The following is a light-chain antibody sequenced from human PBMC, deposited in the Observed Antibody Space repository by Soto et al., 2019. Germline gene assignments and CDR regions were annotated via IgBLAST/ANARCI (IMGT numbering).Light chain of an antibody. CDR1: SSDVGGYNY. Sequence: QSALTQPASVSGSPGLSITISCTGTSSDVGGYNYVSWYQQHPGKAPKLMIYEVSNRPSGVSDRFSGSRSGNTASLTISGLQAEDESDYYCISYTSSSTWVFGGGTKLTVL. V-gene: IGLV2-14*01. CDR3: ISYTSSSTWV. J-gene: IGLJ3*02. CDR2: EVS.